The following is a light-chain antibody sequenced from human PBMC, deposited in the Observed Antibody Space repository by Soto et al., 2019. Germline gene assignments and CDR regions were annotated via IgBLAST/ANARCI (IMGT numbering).Light chain of an antibody. CDR2: DAS. CDR3: QQGSNWPSLT. CDR1: QSVSSY. V-gene: IGKV3-11*01. Sequence: EIVLTQSPATLSLSPGERATLSCRASQSVSSYLAWYQQKPGQAPRLLIYDASNRDTGIPARFSGSGSGTDFTLTISRLGPEDFAVYYCQQGSNWPSLTFGGGTKVEIK. J-gene: IGKJ4*01.